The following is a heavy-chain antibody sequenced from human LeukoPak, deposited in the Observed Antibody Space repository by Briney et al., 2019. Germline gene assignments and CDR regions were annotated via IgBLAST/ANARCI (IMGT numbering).Heavy chain of an antibody. CDR2: IRPDGSEQ. D-gene: IGHD4-11*01. V-gene: IGHV3-7*01. CDR1: GFTFTNFW. J-gene: IGHJ4*02. CDR3: AGRDSARNPWAY. Sequence: GGSLRLSCAASGFTFTNFWMNWIRRTPGRGLEWVANIRPDGSEQFYVDSVKGRFTISRDNAKNSVYLQMNSLRADDTAVYYCAGRDSARNPWAYWGQGTLVTVST.